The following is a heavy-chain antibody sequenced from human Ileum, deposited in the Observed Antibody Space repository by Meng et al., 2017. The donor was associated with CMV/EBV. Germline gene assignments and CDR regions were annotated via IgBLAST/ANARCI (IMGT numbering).Heavy chain of an antibody. CDR1: AGSFSGYY. V-gene: IGHV4-34*01. D-gene: IGHD6-6*01. J-gene: IGHJ4*02. CDR2: INHSGST. Sequence: SETLSLTCAVYAGSFSGYYWSWIRQPPGKGLEWIGEINHSGSTNYNPSLKSRVTISVDTSKNQFSLKLSSVTAADTAVYYCARRRRGSSSGSGEYFDYWGQGTLVTVSS. CDR3: ARRRRGSSSGSGEYFDY.